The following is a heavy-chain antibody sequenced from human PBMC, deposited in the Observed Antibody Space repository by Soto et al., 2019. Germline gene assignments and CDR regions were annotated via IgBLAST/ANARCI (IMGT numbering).Heavy chain of an antibody. V-gene: IGHV4-31*02. CDR3: AREYETLTSLTHFDY. J-gene: IGHJ4*02. CDR2: IYYSGST. CDR1: GCC. D-gene: IGHD4-4*01. Sequence: GCCCSFIRQKPGKGLEWIGYIYYSGSTYYNPSLKSRVTISVDTSKKQFSPKLSSVTAADTAVYYCAREYETLTSLTHFDYWGQGTLVTVSS.